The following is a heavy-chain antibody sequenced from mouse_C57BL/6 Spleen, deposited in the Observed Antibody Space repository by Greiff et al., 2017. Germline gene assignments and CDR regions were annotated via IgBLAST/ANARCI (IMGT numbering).Heavy chain of an antibody. CDR3: ARGYYGSSY. Sequence: QVQLQQPGAELVKPGASVKMSCKASGYTFTSYWINWVKQRPGQGLEWIGDIYPGSGSTNYNEKFKSKATLTVDTSSSTAYMQLISLTSADSAVYYCARGYYGSSYWGQGTLVTVSA. V-gene: IGHV1-55*01. CDR1: GYTFTSYW. J-gene: IGHJ3*01. CDR2: IYPGSGST. D-gene: IGHD1-1*01.